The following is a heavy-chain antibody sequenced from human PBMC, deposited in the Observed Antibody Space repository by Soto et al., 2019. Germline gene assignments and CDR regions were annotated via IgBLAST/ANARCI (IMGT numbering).Heavy chain of an antibody. J-gene: IGHJ5*02. V-gene: IGHV3-30-3*01. Sequence: GGSLRLSCAASGFTFSSYAMHWVRQAPGKGLEWVAVISYDGSNKYYADSVKGRFTISRDNSKNTLYLQMNSLRAEDTAVYYCARDWMVFGVVNNWFDPWGQGTLVTVSS. CDR1: GFTFSSYA. CDR2: ISYDGSNK. D-gene: IGHD3-3*01. CDR3: ARDWMVFGVVNNWFDP.